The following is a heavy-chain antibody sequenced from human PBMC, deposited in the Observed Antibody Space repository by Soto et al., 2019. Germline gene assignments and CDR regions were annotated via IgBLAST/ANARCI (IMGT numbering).Heavy chain of an antibody. D-gene: IGHD5-12*01. CDR2: IYYSGST. V-gene: IGHV4-39*01. Sequence: QLQLQESGPGLVKPSETLSLTCTVSGGSISSSSYSWGWIRQPPGKGLEWIGSIYYSGSTYFNPSLKSRVTISVDTSKNQFSLKLSSVTAADTAVYYCARRGAGRWLQFSYFDYWCHGTLVTVSS. CDR1: GGSISSSSYS. CDR3: ARRGAGRWLQFSYFDY. J-gene: IGHJ4*01.